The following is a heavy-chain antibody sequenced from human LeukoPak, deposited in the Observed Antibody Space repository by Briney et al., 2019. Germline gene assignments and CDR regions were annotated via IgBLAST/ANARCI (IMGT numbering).Heavy chain of an antibody. CDR2: ISAYNGNT. V-gene: IGHV1-18*01. CDR1: GYTFTSYG. D-gene: IGHD4-17*01. J-gene: IGHJ4*02. Sequence: GASVKVSCKASGYTFTSYGISWVRQAPGQGLERMGWISAYNGNTNYAQKLQGRVTMTTDTSTSTAYMELRSLRSDDTAVYYCARGFRTVTTPNWFDYWGQGTLVTVSS. CDR3: ARGFRTVTTPNWFDY.